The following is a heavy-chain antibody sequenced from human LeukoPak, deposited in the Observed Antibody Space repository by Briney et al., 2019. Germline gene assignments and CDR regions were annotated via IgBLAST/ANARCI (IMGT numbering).Heavy chain of an antibody. CDR1: GFTFSSFA. D-gene: IGHD2-21*02. CDR3: AKPPKTSCGGDCYFDY. J-gene: IGHJ4*02. Sequence: GGSLRLSCAASGFTFSSFAMTWVRQAPGKGLEWVSTVSGSAGRTDYADSVKGRFTISRDNLKNTLYLQMNSLRAEDTAVYYCAKPPKTSCGGDCYFDYWGQGTLVTVSS. V-gene: IGHV3-23*01. CDR2: VSGSAGRT.